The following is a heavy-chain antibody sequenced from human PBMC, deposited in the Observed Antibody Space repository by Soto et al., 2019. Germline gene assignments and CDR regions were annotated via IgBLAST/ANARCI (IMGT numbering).Heavy chain of an antibody. J-gene: IGHJ5*02. D-gene: IGHD6-19*01. Sequence: VQLVETGGGLIQPGGSLRLSCAASGFTVSSNYMSWVRQAPGKGLEWVSVIYSGGSTYYADSVKGRFTISRDNSKNTLYLQMNSLRAEDTAVYYCARDRIAVAGRVGWFDPWGQGTLVTVSS. CDR3: ARDRIAVAGRVGWFDP. CDR1: GFTVSSNY. CDR2: IYSGGST. V-gene: IGHV3-53*02.